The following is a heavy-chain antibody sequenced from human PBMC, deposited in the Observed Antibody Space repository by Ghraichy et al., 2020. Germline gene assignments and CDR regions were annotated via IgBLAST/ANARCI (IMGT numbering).Heavy chain of an antibody. Sequence: SETLSLTCTVSGGSISSNNFYWGWVRQPPGQGLEWIATFYYTGDTYYSPSLKSRVTISIDTSKNQFSLKLSSVTAADTAVYYCARRNYPYYFDYWGQGTLITVSS. J-gene: IGHJ4*02. D-gene: IGHD3-16*02. CDR2: FYYTGDT. CDR3: ARRNYPYYFDY. V-gene: IGHV4-39*01. CDR1: GGSISSNNFY.